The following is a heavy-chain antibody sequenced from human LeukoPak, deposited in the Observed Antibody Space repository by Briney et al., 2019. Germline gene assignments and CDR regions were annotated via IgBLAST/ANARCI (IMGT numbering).Heavy chain of an antibody. CDR2: INTNTGNP. Sequence: VASVEVSCKASGYTFTSYAMNWVRQAPGQGLEWMGWINTNTGNPTYAQGFTGRFVFSLDTSVSTAYLQISSLKAEDTAVYYCARAIAARPLLVWNYWGQGTLVTVSS. J-gene: IGHJ4*02. V-gene: IGHV7-4-1*02. CDR1: GYTFTSYA. D-gene: IGHD6-6*01. CDR3: ARAIAARPLLVWNY.